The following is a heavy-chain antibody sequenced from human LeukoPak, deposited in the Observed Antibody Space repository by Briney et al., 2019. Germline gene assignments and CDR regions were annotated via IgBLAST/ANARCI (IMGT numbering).Heavy chain of an antibody. D-gene: IGHD6-19*01. CDR1: GYTFTNYD. CDR3: ARDMSSGWSFDY. CDR2: MNPNSGNT. J-gene: IGHJ4*02. V-gene: IGHV1-8*01. Sequence: ASVKVSCTASGYTFTNYDINWVRQATGQGLEWVGWMNPNSGNTGYSQKFQGRVSMTRSASMSAAYMELSSLRSEDTAVYYCARDMSSGWSFDYWGQGTLVTVSS.